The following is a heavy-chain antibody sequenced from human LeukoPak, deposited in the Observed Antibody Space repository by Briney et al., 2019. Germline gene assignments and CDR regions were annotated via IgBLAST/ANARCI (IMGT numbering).Heavy chain of an antibody. CDR3: ARGWAGTVDY. CDR2: TYYRSKWNN. J-gene: IGHJ4*02. Sequence: SQTLSLTCGISGDSVSSNSAAWNWIRQSPSRGLEWLGRTYYRSKWNNNYAVSVKSRITINADTSKNQFSLHLNSVTPEDTAVYYCARGWAGTVDYWGQATLVTVSS. V-gene: IGHV6-1*01. CDR1: GDSVSSNSAA. D-gene: IGHD6-19*01.